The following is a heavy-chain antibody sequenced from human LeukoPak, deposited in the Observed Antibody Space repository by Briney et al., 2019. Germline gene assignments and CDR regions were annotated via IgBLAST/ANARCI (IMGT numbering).Heavy chain of an antibody. D-gene: IGHD1-26*01. Sequence: GKSLRLSCAASGLTFRNYGMHWVRQAPGKGLEWVAVIWYDGSNKYYADSVKGRFTISRDNSKDTLYLQMNSLRAEDTAVYYCATDRNSGKYYDYWGQGTLVTVSP. CDR2: IWYDGSNK. V-gene: IGHV3-33*01. CDR1: GLTFRNYG. CDR3: ATDRNSGKYYDY. J-gene: IGHJ4*02.